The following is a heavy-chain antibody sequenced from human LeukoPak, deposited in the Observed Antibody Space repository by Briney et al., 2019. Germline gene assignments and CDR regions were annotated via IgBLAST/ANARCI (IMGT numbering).Heavy chain of an antibody. CDR1: GGTFSSYT. CDR2: IIPILGIA. V-gene: IGHV1-69*02. Sequence: EASVKVSCKASGGTFSSYTISWVRQAPGQGLEWMGRIIPILGIANYARKFQGRVTITADKSTSTAYMERSSLRSEDTAVYYCGGSGSLDGGYWGQGTLVTVSS. D-gene: IGHD1-1*01. CDR3: GGSGSLDGGY. J-gene: IGHJ4*02.